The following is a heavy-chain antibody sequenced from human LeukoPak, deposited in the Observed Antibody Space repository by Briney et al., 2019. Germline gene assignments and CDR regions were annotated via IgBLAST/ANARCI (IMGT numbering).Heavy chain of an antibody. CDR3: ARRGYSYDYFDY. CDR1: GGSISSYY. V-gene: IGHV4-59*04. J-gene: IGHJ4*02. D-gene: IGHD5-18*01. CDR2: IYYSGST. Sequence: PSETLSLTCTVSGGSISSYYWSWIRQPPGKGLEWIGYIYYSGSTYYNPSLKSRVTISVDTSKNQFSLKLSSVTAADTAVYYCARRGYSYDYFDYWGQGTLVTVSS.